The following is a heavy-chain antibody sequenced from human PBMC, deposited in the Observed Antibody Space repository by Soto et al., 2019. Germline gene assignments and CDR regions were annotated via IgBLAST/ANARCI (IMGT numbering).Heavy chain of an antibody. J-gene: IGHJ4*02. Sequence: GGSLRLSCAASGFTFSSYAMSWVRQAPGKGLEWVSAISGSGGSTYYADSVKGRFTISRDNSKNTLYLQMNSLRAEDTAVYYCAKGLYGRAAAAGTDDYWGQGTLVTVSS. CDR3: AKGLYGRAAAAGTDDY. CDR2: ISGSGGST. CDR1: GFTFSSYA. D-gene: IGHD6-13*01. V-gene: IGHV3-23*01.